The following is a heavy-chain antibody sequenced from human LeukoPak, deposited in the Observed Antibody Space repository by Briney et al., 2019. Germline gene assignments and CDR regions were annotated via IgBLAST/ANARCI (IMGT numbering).Heavy chain of an antibody. V-gene: IGHV1-18*01. J-gene: IGHJ5*02. CDR1: NYTFTRYE. CDR2: VNPNNGRT. CDR3: ARNDVSLNWFGP. Sequence: GASVKVSCKASNYTFTRYEITWVRQAPGQGLEWMGWVNPNNGRTTYGQSFQGRVTMTTDTSTRTAYMELRSLRSDDTAVYYCARNDVSLNWFGPWGQGTLVTVSS.